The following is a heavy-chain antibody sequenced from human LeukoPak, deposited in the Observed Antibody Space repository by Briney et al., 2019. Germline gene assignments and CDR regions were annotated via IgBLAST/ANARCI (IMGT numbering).Heavy chain of an antibody. CDR2: IYYSGST. J-gene: IGHJ4*02. V-gene: IGHV4-59*08. D-gene: IGHD4-17*01. CDR3: ARHKGLYDDYYFDY. Sequence: SETLSLTCTVSGGSISSYYWSWIRQPPGKGLEWIGYIYYSGSTNYNPSLKSRVTISVDTSKNQFSLKLSSVTAADTAMYYCARHKGLYDDYYFDYWGQGTLVTVSS. CDR1: GGSISSYY.